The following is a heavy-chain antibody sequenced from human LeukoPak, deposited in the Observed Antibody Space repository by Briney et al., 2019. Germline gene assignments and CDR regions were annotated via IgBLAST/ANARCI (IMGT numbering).Heavy chain of an antibody. J-gene: IGHJ2*01. CDR2: IYYSGST. Sequence: SETLSLTCTVSGGSISSYYWSWIRQPPGKGLEWIGYIYYSGSTNYNPSLESRVTISVDTSKNQFSLRLSSVTAADTAVYSCARNYYDSSGYYDDWYFDLWGRGTLVTVSS. CDR3: ARNYYDSSGYYDDWYFDL. V-gene: IGHV4-59*01. D-gene: IGHD3-22*01. CDR1: GGSISSYY.